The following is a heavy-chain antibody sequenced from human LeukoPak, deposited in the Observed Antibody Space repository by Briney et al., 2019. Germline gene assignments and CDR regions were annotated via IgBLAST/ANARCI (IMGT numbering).Heavy chain of an antibody. J-gene: IGHJ4*02. V-gene: IGHV4-59*01. D-gene: IGHD3-10*01. Sequence: SEILSLTCTVSGGSISSNHGSWIRQPPGKGPEWIGYIYYTGSPNYNPSLKSRLTFSVDTSKNQLSLKVSSVTAADTAIYYCARMRSPGRYSFDDWGQGTLVTVSS. CDR2: IYYTGSP. CDR3: ARMRSPGRYSFDD. CDR1: GGSISSNH.